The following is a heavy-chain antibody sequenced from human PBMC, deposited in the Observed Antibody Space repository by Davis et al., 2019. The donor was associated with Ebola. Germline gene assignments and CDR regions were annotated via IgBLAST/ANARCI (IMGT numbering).Heavy chain of an antibody. CDR3: ARGWLRGWFDP. Sequence: HSQTPSLTLSISGDSVSITSAGLNWIRQSPSRGLEWLGRTYYNSKWYSDYAVSVRGRITVNPDTSKNQFSLQLNSVPPDDTAVYYCARGWLRGWFDPWGQGTLVTVSS. D-gene: IGHD5-12*01. J-gene: IGHJ5*02. CDR2: TYYNSKWYS. V-gene: IGHV6-1*01. CDR1: GDSVSITSAG.